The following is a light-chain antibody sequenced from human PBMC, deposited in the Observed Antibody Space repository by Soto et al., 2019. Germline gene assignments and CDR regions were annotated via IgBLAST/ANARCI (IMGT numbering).Light chain of an antibody. CDR2: DAS. CDR3: QQRSNWPPFT. V-gene: IGKV3-11*01. Sequence: EVVMTQSPASLSASPGERVTLSCRASQSVGSSNLAWYQQKPGQAPRLLIYDASNRATGIPARFSGSGSGTDFTLTISSLEPEDFAVYYCQQRSNWPPFTFGPGTKVDIK. CDR1: QSVGSSN. J-gene: IGKJ3*01.